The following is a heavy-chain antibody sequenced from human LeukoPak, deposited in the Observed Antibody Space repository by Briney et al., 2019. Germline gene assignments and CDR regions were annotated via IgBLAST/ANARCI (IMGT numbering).Heavy chain of an antibody. Sequence: SVKVSCKASGGTFSSYAISWVRQAPGQGLEWMGRIIPILGIANYAQKFQGRVTITADKSTSTAYMELSSLRSEDTAVYYCARDTKSHRNAFDIWGQGTMVTVSS. D-gene: IGHD2-8*01. J-gene: IGHJ3*02. CDR3: ARDTKSHRNAFDI. CDR1: GGTFSSYA. CDR2: IIPILGIA. V-gene: IGHV1-69*04.